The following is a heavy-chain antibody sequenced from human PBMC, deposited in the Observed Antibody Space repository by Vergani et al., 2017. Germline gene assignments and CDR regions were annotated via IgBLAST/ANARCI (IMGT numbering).Heavy chain of an antibody. D-gene: IGHD3-10*01. CDR3: ARGRVPRGASSLLRYYYMDV. Sequence: QVQLQQWGAGLLKPSETLSLTCAVYGGSFRGYYWSWIRQPPGKGLEWIGEINHSGSTNYNPSLKSRVTLSVDTSKNQFSLKLSSVTAADTAVYYCARGRVPRGASSLLRYYYMDVWGKGTTVTVSS. J-gene: IGHJ6*03. CDR1: GGSFRGYY. V-gene: IGHV4-34*01. CDR2: INHSGST.